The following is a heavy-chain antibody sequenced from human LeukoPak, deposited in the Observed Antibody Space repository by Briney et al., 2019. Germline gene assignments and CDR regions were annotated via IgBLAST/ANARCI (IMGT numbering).Heavy chain of an antibody. Sequence: SETLSLTCTVSGGSINSYYWSWIRQPPGKGLEWIGYISYSGSTNYNPSFKSRVTISADTSKNQFSLRLSSVTAADTAVYYCARALRLWGGNSGIAFDIWGQGTMVTVSS. D-gene: IGHD4-23*01. CDR1: GGSINSYY. CDR3: ARALRLWGGNSGIAFDI. V-gene: IGHV4-59*01. J-gene: IGHJ3*02. CDR2: ISYSGST.